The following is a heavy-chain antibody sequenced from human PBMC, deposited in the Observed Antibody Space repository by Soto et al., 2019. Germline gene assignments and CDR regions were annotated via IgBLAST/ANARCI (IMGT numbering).Heavy chain of an antibody. CDR1: GYTFTSYG. CDR3: ARDSPHPRE. Sequence: QVQLVQSGAEVKKPGASVKVSCKASGYTFTSYGIILGRQAPGQGLEWMGWISAYNGNTNYAQKLQGRVTMTTDTLTSTVYSELRRLRSDDTAVYYCARDSPHPREWGQGTLVTVSS. V-gene: IGHV1-18*01. CDR2: ISAYNGNT. J-gene: IGHJ4*02.